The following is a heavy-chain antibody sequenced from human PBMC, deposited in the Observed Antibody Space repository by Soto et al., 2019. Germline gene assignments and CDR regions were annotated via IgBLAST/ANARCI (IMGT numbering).Heavy chain of an antibody. V-gene: IGHV4-31*03. CDR2: IYYSGST. CDR1: GDSVTRSNW. CDR3: ARGYSGYDSILSGFDY. J-gene: IGHJ4*02. D-gene: IGHD5-12*01. Sequence: KTSETLSLTCTVSGDSVTRSNWWSWIRQHPGKGLEWIGYIYYSGSTYYNPSLKSRVTISVDTSKNQFSLKLSSVTAADTAVYYCARGYSGYDSILSGFDYWGQGTLVTVSS.